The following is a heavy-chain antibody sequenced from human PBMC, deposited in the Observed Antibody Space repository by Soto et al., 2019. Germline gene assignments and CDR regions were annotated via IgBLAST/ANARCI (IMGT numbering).Heavy chain of an antibody. D-gene: IGHD2-2*01. J-gene: IGHJ6*02. CDR3: ARSRKYVVVPAATDYYYYGMDV. V-gene: IGHV1-69*13. Sequence: SVKVSCKASGGTFSSHAISWVRQAPGQGLEWMGGIIPIFGTANYAQKFQGRVTITADESTSTAYMELSSLRSEDTAVYYCARSRKYVVVPAATDYYYYGMDVWGQGTTVTVSS. CDR2: IIPIFGTA. CDR1: GGTFSSHA.